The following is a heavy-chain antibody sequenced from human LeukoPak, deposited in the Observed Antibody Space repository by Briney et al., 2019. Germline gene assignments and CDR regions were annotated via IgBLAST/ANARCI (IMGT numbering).Heavy chain of an antibody. D-gene: IGHD1-26*01. J-gene: IGHJ5*02. V-gene: IGHV1-46*01. CDR3: ARDHSGSQHWFDP. Sequence: ASVKVSCKASGYTSTTYYMHWVRQAPGQGLEWMGVINPSADSTSYAQKFQGGVIMTRDTSTSTVYMELNSLTSEDTAVYYCARDHSGSQHWFDPWGQGTLVTVSS. CDR2: INPSADST. CDR1: GYTSTTYY.